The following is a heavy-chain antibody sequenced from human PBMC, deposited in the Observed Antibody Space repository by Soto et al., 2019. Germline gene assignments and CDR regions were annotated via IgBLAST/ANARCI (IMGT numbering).Heavy chain of an antibody. CDR1: GFTFGDYP. Sequence: GGSLRLSFSPSGFTFGDYPMTWFPPAPGKGLEWVGFIKSKAFGGTPEYAASVKGGFTIPRDDSMSIAYLQMNSLKTDDTAVYYCTRDHYGRGFSSGAFDSWGQGTPVTVSS. J-gene: IGHJ4*02. V-gene: IGHV3-49*03. CDR2: IKSKAFGGTP. D-gene: IGHD5-18*01. CDR3: TRDHYGRGFSSGAFDS.